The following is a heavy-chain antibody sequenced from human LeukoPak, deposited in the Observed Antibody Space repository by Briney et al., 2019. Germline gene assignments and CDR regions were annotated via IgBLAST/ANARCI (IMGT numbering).Heavy chain of an antibody. J-gene: IGHJ5*02. CDR3: ASMKKKVLRFLEWGNRPPNWFDP. Sequence: PSETLSLTCTVSGGSISCSSYYWGWIRQPPGKGLEWIASIYYSGSTYYNPSLKSRVTISVDTSKNQFSLKLSSVTAADTAVYYCASMKKKVLRFLEWGNRPPNWFDPWGQGTLVTVSS. V-gene: IGHV4-39*07. CDR2: IYYSGST. D-gene: IGHD3-3*01. CDR1: GGSISCSSYY.